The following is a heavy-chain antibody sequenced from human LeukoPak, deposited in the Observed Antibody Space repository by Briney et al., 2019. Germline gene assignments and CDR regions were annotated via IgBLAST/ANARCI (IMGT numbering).Heavy chain of an antibody. CDR2: ISYDGSNK. CDR3: ARGWDSNYFDY. V-gene: IGHV3-30-3*01. D-gene: IGHD1-26*01. Sequence: GRSLRLSCAASGFTFSSYAMHWVRQAPGKGLEWVAVISYDGSNKYYADSVKGRFTISRDNSKNTLYLQMNSLRAEDTAVYYCARGWDSNYFDYWGQGTLVTVSS. CDR1: GFTFSSYA. J-gene: IGHJ4*02.